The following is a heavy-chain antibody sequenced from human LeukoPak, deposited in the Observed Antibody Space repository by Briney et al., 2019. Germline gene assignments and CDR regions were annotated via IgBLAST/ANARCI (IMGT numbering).Heavy chain of an antibody. CDR2: ISAGGATV. D-gene: IGHD6-13*01. V-gene: IGHV3-23*01. Sequence: GGSLRLSCAASGFTFSTHVMSWVRQAPGEGLEWVSTISAGGATVYYGGAVKGRFTASRDNSKNTLYLQMNNLRVEDTAIYYCAKRAIAPPGTDYWGQGALVTVSS. CDR1: GFTFSTHV. J-gene: IGHJ4*02. CDR3: AKRAIAPPGTDY.